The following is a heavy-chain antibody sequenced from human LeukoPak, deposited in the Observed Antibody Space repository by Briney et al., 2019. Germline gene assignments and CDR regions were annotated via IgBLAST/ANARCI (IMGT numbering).Heavy chain of an antibody. CDR1: AFTFSSYW. CDR3: AREQNSGVLRYFVPLRYYYGMDV. V-gene: IGHV3-74*01. D-gene: IGHD3-9*01. Sequence: LSGGSLRLSCAASAFTFSSYWMHWVRQAPGKGLVWVSRINSDGSSTSYADSVKGRFTISRDNAKNTLYLQMNSLRAEDTAVYYCAREQNSGVLRYFVPLRYYYGMDVWGKGTTVTVSS. CDR2: INSDGSST. J-gene: IGHJ6*04.